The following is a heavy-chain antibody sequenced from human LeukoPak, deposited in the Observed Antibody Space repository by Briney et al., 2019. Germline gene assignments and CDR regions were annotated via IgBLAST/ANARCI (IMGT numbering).Heavy chain of an antibody. CDR2: ISPSAYST. CDR1: EFTFSDHY. J-gene: IGHJ4*02. Sequence: KPGGSLRLSCAASEFTFSDHYMTWIRQSPGKGLEWILYISPSAYSTYYADSVKGRFSISRDNAKNSPYLQMNSLRVEDTAIYYCARGKRRFDIWGQGTLVTASS. CDR3: ARGKRRFDI. V-gene: IGHV3-11*01.